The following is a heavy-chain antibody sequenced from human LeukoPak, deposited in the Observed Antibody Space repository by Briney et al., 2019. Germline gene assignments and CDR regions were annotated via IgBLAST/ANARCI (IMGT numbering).Heavy chain of an antibody. V-gene: IGHV4-39*01. CDR3: ARHPVIWPQYPS. CDR2: IYYSGST. D-gene: IGHD5-24*01. CDR1: GGSISSSNYY. J-gene: IGHJ5*02. Sequence: SETLSLTCTVSGGSISSSNYYWGWIRQPPGKGLEWIGSIYYSGSTYYNPSLKSRVAISVDTSKNQFSLKLSSVTAADTAVYYCARHPVIWPQYPSWGQGTLVTVSS.